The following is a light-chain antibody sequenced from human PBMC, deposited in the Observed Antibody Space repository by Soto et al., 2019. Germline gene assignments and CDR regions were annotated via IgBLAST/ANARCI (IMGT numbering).Light chain of an antibody. CDR3: SSYTTSSTHYV. CDR1: SSDVGDYNY. V-gene: IGLV2-14*01. CDR2: GVS. J-gene: IGLJ1*01. Sequence: QSPLTQPASVSGSPGQSITISCTGTSSDVGDYNYVSWYQQYPGKAPKLMIYGVSNRPSGVSNRFSGSKSGNTASLTISGLQAEDEADYYCSSYTTSSTHYVFGAGTRSPS.